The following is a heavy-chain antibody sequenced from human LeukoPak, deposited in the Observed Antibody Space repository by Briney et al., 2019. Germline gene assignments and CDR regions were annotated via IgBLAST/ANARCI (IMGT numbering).Heavy chain of an antibody. CDR1: GYTFTGYY. CDR2: INPNSGST. Sequence: ASVKVSCKASGYTFTGYYMHWVRQAPGQGLEWMGWINPNSGSTNYAQKFQGWVTMTRDTSISTAYMELSRLRSDDTAVYYCARTEDSSLLFDYWGQGTLVTVSS. CDR3: ARTEDSSLLFDY. J-gene: IGHJ4*02. D-gene: IGHD5-18*01. V-gene: IGHV1-2*04.